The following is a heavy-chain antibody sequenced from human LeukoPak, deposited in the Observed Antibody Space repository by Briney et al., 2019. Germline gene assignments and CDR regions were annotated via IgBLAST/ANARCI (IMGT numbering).Heavy chain of an antibody. Sequence: ASVKVSCKASGDTFTNYYVHWVRQAPGEGLEWMGIINPSGGSAIYAQKFQGRVTMTRDTSTSTVYMELSSLRSEDTAVYYCARDRSCSSTSCYEYFQHWGQGTLVTVSS. D-gene: IGHD2-2*01. CDR3: ARDRSCSSTSCYEYFQH. CDR2: INPSGGSA. CDR1: GDTFTNYY. J-gene: IGHJ1*01. V-gene: IGHV1-46*01.